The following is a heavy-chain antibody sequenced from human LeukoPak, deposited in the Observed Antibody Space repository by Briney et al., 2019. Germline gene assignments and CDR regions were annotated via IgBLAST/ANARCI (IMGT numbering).Heavy chain of an antibody. Sequence: PSETLSLTCAVYGGSFSGYYLSWIRQPPGKGLEWIGEINHSGSTNYNPSLKSRVTISVDTSKNQFSLKLSSVTAADTAVYYCARGSAFDIWGQGTMVTVSS. CDR3: ARGSAFDI. CDR2: INHSGST. J-gene: IGHJ3*02. CDR1: GGSFSGYY. V-gene: IGHV4-34*01.